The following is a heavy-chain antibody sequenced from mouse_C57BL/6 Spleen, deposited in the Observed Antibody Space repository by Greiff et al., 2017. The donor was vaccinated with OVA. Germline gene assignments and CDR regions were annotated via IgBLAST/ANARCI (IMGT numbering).Heavy chain of an antibody. D-gene: IGHD1-1*01. Sequence: VQLQQSGPELVKPGASVKISCKASGYTFTDYYMNWVKQSHGKSLEWIGDINPNNGGTSYNQKFKGKATLTVDKSSSTAYMELRSLTSEDSAVYYCARLIYYYGSSYGYFDVWGTGTTVTVSS. J-gene: IGHJ1*03. CDR1: GYTFTDYY. V-gene: IGHV1-26*01. CDR3: ARLIYYYGSSYGYFDV. CDR2: INPNNGGT.